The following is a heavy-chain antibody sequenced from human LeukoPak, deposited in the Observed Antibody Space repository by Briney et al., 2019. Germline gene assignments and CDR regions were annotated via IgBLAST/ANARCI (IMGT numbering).Heavy chain of an antibody. Sequence: GGSLRLSCTAAGFTFNNYAMSWVRQAPGKGLEWVSVIYSGGSTYYADSVKGRFTISRDNSKNTLYLQMNSLRAEDTAVYYCARVMGTFDYWGQGTLVTVSS. V-gene: IGHV3-53*01. D-gene: IGHD1-1*01. J-gene: IGHJ4*02. CDR3: ARVMGTFDY. CDR1: GFTFNNYA. CDR2: IYSGGST.